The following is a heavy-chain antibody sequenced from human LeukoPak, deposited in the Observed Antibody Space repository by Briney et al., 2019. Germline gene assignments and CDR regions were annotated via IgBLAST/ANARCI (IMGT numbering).Heavy chain of an antibody. V-gene: IGHV3-21*01. CDR1: GFTFSSYS. Sequence: PGGSLRLSCAASGFTFSSYSMNWVRQAPGKGLEWVSSISSSSYIYYADSVKGRFTISRDNAKNSLYLQMNSLRAEDTAVYYCARDSGFGEPPNTWGQGTLVTVSS. J-gene: IGHJ5*02. CDR2: ISSSSYI. CDR3: ARDSGFGEPPNT. D-gene: IGHD3-10*01.